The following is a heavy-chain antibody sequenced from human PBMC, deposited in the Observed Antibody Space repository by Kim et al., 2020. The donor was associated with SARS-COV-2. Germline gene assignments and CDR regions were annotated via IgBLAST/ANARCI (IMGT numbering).Heavy chain of an antibody. V-gene: IGHV3-33*01. CDR2: KK. CDR3: ARDNARHFDS. Sequence: KKYYADSVKGRITISRDNSKNTLYWQMNSRRAGDTAVYYWARDNARHFDSWGLGTLVTVSS. J-gene: IGHJ4*02.